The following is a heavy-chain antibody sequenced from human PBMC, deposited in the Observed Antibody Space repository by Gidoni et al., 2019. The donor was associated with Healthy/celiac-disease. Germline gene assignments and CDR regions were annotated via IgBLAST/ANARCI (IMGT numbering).Heavy chain of an antibody. D-gene: IGHD6-19*01. V-gene: IGHV3-9*01. Sequence: EVQLVESGGGLVQPGRSLRLSCAASGFTFDDYAMHWVRQAPGKGLEWVSGISWNSGSIGYADSVKGRFTISRDNAKNSLYLQMNSLRAEDTALYYCAKAPMYSSGWYPDYWGQGTLVTVSS. J-gene: IGHJ4*02. CDR3: AKAPMYSSGWYPDY. CDR1: GFTFDDYA. CDR2: ISWNSGSI.